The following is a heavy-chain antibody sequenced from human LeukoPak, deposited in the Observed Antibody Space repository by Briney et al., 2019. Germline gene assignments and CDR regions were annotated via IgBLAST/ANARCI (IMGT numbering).Heavy chain of an antibody. CDR2: INPNSGGT. D-gene: IGHD3-22*01. J-gene: IGHJ3*02. CDR3: ARVGYYDSSGYYYDAFDI. V-gene: IGHV1-2*06. Sequence: ASVKVSCKASGYTFTGYYMHWVRQAPGQGLEWMGRINPNSGGTNYAQKFQGRVTMTRDTSISTAYMELSRLRSDDTAVYYCARVGYYDSSGYYYDAFDIWRQGTMVTVSS. CDR1: GYTFTGYY.